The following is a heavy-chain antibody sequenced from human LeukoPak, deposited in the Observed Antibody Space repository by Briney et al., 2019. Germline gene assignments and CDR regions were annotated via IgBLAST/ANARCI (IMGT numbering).Heavy chain of an antibody. CDR2: IYYSGNT. Sequence: PSETLSLTCTVSGDSISSYYWSWIRQSPGKGLEWIGYIYYSGNTNYNPSLKSRVTISLDTSKNQFSLRLSSVTAADTAVYYCARGKDGYNPYYFDYWGQGTLVTVSS. D-gene: IGHD5-12*01. CDR1: GDSISSYY. CDR3: ARGKDGYNPYYFDY. J-gene: IGHJ4*02. V-gene: IGHV4-59*01.